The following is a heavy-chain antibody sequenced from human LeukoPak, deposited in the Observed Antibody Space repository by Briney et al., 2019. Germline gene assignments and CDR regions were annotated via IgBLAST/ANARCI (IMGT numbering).Heavy chain of an antibody. CDR1: GFTVSGNY. CDR3: ARRGNFDY. V-gene: IGHV3-7*04. D-gene: IGHD3-16*01. J-gene: IGHJ4*02. Sequence: GGSLRLSCAASGFTVSGNYMSWVRQAPGKGLEWVANIKQDGSETYYVESVKGRFTISRDNAKNSLYLQMNSLRAEDTAVYYCARRGNFDYWGQGTLVTVSS. CDR2: IKQDGSET.